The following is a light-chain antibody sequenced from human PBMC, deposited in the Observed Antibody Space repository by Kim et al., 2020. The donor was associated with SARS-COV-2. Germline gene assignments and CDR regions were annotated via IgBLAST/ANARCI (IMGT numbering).Light chain of an antibody. Sequence: PDQAITDSATGTNSDVGSSNRVSWYHQHPGKAPKLMIYDVSKRPSGVSNRFSGSKSGNTASLTISGLQAEDEADYYCSSYSTTTVLFGGGTKLTVL. CDR3: SSYSTTTVL. CDR2: DVS. V-gene: IGLV2-14*04. CDR1: NSDVGSSNR. J-gene: IGLJ2*01.